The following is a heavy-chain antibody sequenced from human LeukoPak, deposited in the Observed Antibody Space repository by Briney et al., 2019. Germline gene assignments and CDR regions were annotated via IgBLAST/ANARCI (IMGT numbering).Heavy chain of an antibody. V-gene: IGHV3-30*03. CDR3: ARYISWWDV. D-gene: IGHD6-13*01. J-gene: IGHJ6*04. Sequence: GRSLRLSCAASGFTFSSYGMHWVRQAPGKGLEWVAVISYDGSDKYYADSVKGRFTISRDNSKNTLYLQMNSLRAEDTAVYYCARYISWWDVWGKGTTVTISS. CDR1: GFTFSSYG. CDR2: ISYDGSDK.